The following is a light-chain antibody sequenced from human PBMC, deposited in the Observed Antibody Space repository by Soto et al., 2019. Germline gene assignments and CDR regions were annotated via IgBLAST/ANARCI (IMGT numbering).Light chain of an antibody. CDR2: DVK. CDR1: SSDVGGYNY. V-gene: IGLV2-11*01. CDR3: CSYAGDYTFV. Sequence: QSALTQPRSVSGSPGQSVTLSCTGTSSDVGGYNYVTWYQQYPGKAPKVMIYDVKTRPSGVPDRFSGSKSGHTASLTISGLQAEDEADYYCCSYAGDYTFVFGTGTKVTVL. J-gene: IGLJ1*01.